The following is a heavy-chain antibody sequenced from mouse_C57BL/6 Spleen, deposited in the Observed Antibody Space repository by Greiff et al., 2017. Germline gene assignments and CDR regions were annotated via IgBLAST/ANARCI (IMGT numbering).Heavy chain of an antibody. V-gene: IGHV1-82*01. CDR3: ARVGYYGSSSAMDY. Sequence: VKLMESGPELVKPGASVKISCKASGYAFSSSWMNWVKQRPGKGLEWIGRIYPGDGDTNYNGKFKGKATLTADKSSSTAYMQLSSLTSEDSAVYFFARVGYYGSSSAMDYWGQGTSVTVSS. J-gene: IGHJ4*01. D-gene: IGHD1-1*01. CDR2: IYPGDGDT. CDR1: GYAFSSSW.